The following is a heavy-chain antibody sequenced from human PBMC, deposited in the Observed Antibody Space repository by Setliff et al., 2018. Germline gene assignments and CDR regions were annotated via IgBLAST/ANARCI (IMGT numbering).Heavy chain of an antibody. J-gene: IGHJ4*02. CDR3: AKERYFDWFFEN. CDR1: GGSFSSFY. Sequence: PSETLSLTCAVYGGSFSSFYWSWIRQPPGKGLEWIGEINHSGTTNYNPSLKSRVTISVDTSKKQFSLKLSSVTAADTAVYYCAKERYFDWFFENWGQGTLVTVSS. V-gene: IGHV4-34*01. D-gene: IGHD3-9*01. CDR2: INHSGTT.